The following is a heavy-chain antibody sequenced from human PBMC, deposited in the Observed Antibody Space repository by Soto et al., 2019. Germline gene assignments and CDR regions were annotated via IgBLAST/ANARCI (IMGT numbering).Heavy chain of an antibody. J-gene: IGHJ4*02. D-gene: IGHD3-3*01. CDR2: VSMDSDTI. CDR3: ARLYYDYV. CDR1: GFDFSTYS. Sequence: QTGGSLRLSCKASGFDFSTYSMNWVRQAPGKGLEWIAYVSMDSDTIHYADSVKGRFTISRDDPENSLYLQMNSLRDEDTATYYCARLYYDYVWGQGTLVTVSS. V-gene: IGHV3-48*02.